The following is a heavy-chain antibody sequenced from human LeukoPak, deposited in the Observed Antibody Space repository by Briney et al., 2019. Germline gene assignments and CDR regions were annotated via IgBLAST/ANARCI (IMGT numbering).Heavy chain of an antibody. D-gene: IGHD2/OR15-2a*01. Sequence: GGSLRLSCAASGFTFSSYAMSWVRQAPGKGLEWVSVIYSGGSTYYADSVKGRFTISRDNSKNTLYLQMNSLRAEDTAVYYCARDILSQGPDAFDIWGQGTMVTVSS. CDR3: ARDILSQGPDAFDI. J-gene: IGHJ3*02. V-gene: IGHV3-53*01. CDR2: IYSGGST. CDR1: GFTFSSYA.